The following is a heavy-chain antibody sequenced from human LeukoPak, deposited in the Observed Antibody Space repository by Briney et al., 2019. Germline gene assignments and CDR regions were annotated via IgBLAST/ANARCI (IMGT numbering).Heavy chain of an antibody. CDR2: INPNSGGT. J-gene: IGHJ4*02. D-gene: IGHD6-6*01. CDR1: GYTFTGYY. Sequence: GASVKVSCKASGYTFTGYYMHWVRQAPGQGLEWMGWINPNSGGTNYAQKFQGRVTMTRDTSISTAYMELSSLRSEDTAVYYCARESIAARTFDYWGQGTLVTVSS. CDR3: ARESIAARTFDY. V-gene: IGHV1-2*02.